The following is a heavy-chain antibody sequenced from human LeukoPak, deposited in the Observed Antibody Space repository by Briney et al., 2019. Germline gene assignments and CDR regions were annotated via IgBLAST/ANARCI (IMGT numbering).Heavy chain of an antibody. Sequence: SETLSLTCTVSGGSITSYYWSWIRQSPGKGLEWIGYKYYSGSTNYNPSLKSRVTISVDTSKNQFSLKLSSVTAADTAVYYCARDSVTTNYFDYWGQGTLVTVSS. CDR3: ARDSVTTNYFDY. D-gene: IGHD4-17*01. CDR2: KYYSGST. CDR1: GGSITSYY. V-gene: IGHV4-59*01. J-gene: IGHJ4*02.